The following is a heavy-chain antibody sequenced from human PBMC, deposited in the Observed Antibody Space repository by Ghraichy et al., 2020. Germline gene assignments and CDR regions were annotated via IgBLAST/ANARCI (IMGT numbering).Heavy chain of an antibody. CDR2: ISGSGVNT. Sequence: GGSLRLSCAASGFTFSSYAMSWVRQAPGKGLEWVSSISGSGVNTYYADSVKGRFTISRDNSKNTLYLQMNSLRAEDTAVYYCAKDGNLYYYGSGSPQDYGMYVWGQGTTVTVSS. D-gene: IGHD3-10*01. CDR3: AKDGNLYYYGSGSPQDYGMYV. V-gene: IGHV3-23*01. J-gene: IGHJ6*02. CDR1: GFTFSSYA.